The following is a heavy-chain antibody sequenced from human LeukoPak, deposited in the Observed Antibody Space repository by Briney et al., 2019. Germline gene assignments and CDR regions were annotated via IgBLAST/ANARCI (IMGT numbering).Heavy chain of an antibody. D-gene: IGHD5-24*01. Sequence: GGSLRLSCAASGFTFSSYSMNWVRQAPGKGLEWVSAISGSGGSTYYADSVKGRFTISRDNSKNTLYLQMNSLRAEDTAVYYCAKDRAWLQFRRYFQHWGQGTLVTVSS. V-gene: IGHV3-23*01. CDR1: GFTFSSYS. J-gene: IGHJ1*01. CDR2: ISGSGGST. CDR3: AKDRAWLQFRRYFQH.